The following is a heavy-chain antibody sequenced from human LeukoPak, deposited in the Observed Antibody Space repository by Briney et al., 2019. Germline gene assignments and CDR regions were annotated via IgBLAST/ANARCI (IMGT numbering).Heavy chain of an antibody. CDR2: ISGYNGNT. D-gene: IGHD3-22*01. J-gene: IGHJ4*02. CDR1: GYTFTSYG. CDR3: ARDGHRMYYYESSVYRFDY. V-gene: IGHV1-18*01. Sequence: ASVKVSCKASGYTFTSYGISWVRQAPGQGLEWMGWISGYNGNTKYAQKFQGRVTMTRDTSTSTAYMELRSLRSDDTAVYYCARDGHRMYYYESSVYRFDYWGQGTLVTVSS.